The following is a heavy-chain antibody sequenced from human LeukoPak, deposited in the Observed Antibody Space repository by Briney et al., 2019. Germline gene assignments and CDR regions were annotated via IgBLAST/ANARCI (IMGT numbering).Heavy chain of an antibody. J-gene: IGHJ4*02. CDR2: IRFDGSSK. V-gene: IGHV3-33*01. CDR1: GFTFSNYG. D-gene: IGHD5-18*01. Sequence: GGSLRLSCAASGFTFSNYGMDWVRQAPGKGLEWVAVIRFDGSSKYYSDSVKGRFTISRDNSKNTLYLQMNSLRAEDTAVYYCARGGGYSYEPFDYWGQGTLVTVSS. CDR3: ARGGGYSYEPFDY.